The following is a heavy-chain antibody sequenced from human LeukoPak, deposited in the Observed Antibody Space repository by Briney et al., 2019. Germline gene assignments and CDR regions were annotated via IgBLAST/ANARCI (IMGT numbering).Heavy chain of an antibody. J-gene: IGHJ4*02. CDR1: GFTFSGYS. D-gene: IGHD3-22*01. CDR2: FGTRSTSV. CDR3: AREVSEGFDF. Sequence: GGSLRLSCTASGFTFSGYSMNWIRQAPGKGLEWVSSFGTRSTSVYHAGSVKGRFAISGDNARNSLHLQMNSLRAEDTALYYCAREVSEGFDFWGQGTLVTVSS. V-gene: IGHV3-21*01.